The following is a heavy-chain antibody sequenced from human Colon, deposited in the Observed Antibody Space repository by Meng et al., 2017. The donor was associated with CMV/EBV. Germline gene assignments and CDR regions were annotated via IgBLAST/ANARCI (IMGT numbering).Heavy chain of an antibody. Sequence: GGSLRLSCVASGFTLRNYALSWVRQAPGKGLEWISDLYSADSGAYYAASVRGRFTISRDNSKNTLYLQMDSLRPDDTAVYFCARDRTIFGVVGWFDPWGRGTLVTVSS. V-gene: IGHV3-23*03. CDR3: ARDRTIFGVVGWFDP. CDR1: GFTLRNYA. D-gene: IGHD3-3*01. CDR2: LYSADSGA. J-gene: IGHJ5*02.